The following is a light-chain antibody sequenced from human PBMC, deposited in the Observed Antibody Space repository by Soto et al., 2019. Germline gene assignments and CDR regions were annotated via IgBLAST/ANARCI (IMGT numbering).Light chain of an antibody. J-gene: IGKJ2*01. Sequence: DIHMTQSPSTLSVSVRDRVTITCRASQSVSPWLAWYQQKPGKAPRLLIYQASTLESGVPSRFSGSGADTEFTLTISSLQPDDLATDYCQQYHSYPYTFGQGTKLEI. CDR3: QQYHSYPYT. V-gene: IGKV1-5*03. CDR2: QAS. CDR1: QSVSPW.